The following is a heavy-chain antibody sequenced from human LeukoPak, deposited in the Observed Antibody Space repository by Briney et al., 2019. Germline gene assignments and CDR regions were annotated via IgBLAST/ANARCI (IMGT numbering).Heavy chain of an antibody. D-gene: IGHD2-15*01. Sequence: GGSLRLSCAASGFTFSSYSMNWVRQAPGKGLEWVSSISGSSSYIYYADSLKGRFTISRHNAKNSLYLQMNSLRAEDTAVYYCARRHVVAANWVLDYWGQGTLVTVSS. J-gene: IGHJ4*02. CDR3: ARRHVVAANWVLDY. CDR2: ISGSSSYI. V-gene: IGHV3-21*01. CDR1: GFTFSSYS.